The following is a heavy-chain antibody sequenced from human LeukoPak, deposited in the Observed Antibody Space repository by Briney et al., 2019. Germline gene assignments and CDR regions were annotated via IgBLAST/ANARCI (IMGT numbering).Heavy chain of an antibody. D-gene: IGHD3-22*01. CDR2: IYYSGST. CDR1: GGSISSSSYY. CDR3: ARHLDYYDSGGPVYAFDI. J-gene: IGHJ3*02. Sequence: PSETLSLTCTVSGGSISSSSYYWSWIRQPPGKGLEWIGYIYYSGSTNYNPSLKSRVTISVDTSKNQFSLKLSSVTAADTAVYYCARHLDYYDSGGPVYAFDIWGQGTMVTVSS. V-gene: IGHV4-61*05.